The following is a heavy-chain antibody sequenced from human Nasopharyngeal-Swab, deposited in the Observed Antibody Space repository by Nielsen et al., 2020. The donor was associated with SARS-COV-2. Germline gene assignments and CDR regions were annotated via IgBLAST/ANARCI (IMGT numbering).Heavy chain of an antibody. Sequence: GESLEISCAASGFTVSSNYMSWVRQAPGKGLEWVSVIYSGDSTYYADSVKGRFTISRDNSKNTLYLQMNSLRAEDAAVYYCASSIVVVVAALDAFDIWGQGTMVTVSS. CDR1: GFTVSSNY. CDR2: IYSGDST. V-gene: IGHV3-66*01. CDR3: ASSIVVVVAALDAFDI. D-gene: IGHD2-15*01. J-gene: IGHJ3*02.